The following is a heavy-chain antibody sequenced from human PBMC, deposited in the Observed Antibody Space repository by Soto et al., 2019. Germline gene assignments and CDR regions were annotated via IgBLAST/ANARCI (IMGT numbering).Heavy chain of an antibody. V-gene: IGHV4-39*01. CDR3: ARGGFRTAASCALY. D-gene: IGHD2-2*01. CDR2: IYSGGTS. J-gene: IGHJ4*02. Sequence: PSETLSRTCTVCGDSSSSVGFYWAWIRQPPGKGREWIGRIYSGGTSYSSPSLKSRGIISLEVSNNQFSLTLGTVTAADAAVYYCARGGFRTAASCALYGGQGTLVTGSS. CDR1: GDSSSSVGFY.